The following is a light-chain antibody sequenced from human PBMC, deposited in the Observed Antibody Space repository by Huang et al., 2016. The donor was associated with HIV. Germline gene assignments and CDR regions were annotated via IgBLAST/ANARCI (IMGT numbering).Light chain of an antibody. Sequence: ERVMTQSPATLSASPGDRATLSCRASQYVGNNLAWYRQKPGQAPRLLIHGVSTRATDIPARCSASGSGVEFTLTISSLQSEDFGIYYCQQYNNWPRTFGQGTKLEIK. J-gene: IGKJ2*01. CDR3: QQYNNWPRT. CDR2: GVS. V-gene: IGKV3-15*01. CDR1: QYVGNN.